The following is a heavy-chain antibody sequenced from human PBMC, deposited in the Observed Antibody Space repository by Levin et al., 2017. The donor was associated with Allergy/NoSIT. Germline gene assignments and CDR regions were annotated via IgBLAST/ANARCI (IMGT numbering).Heavy chain of an antibody. D-gene: IGHD3-16*01. CDR1: GYSFTSYW. Sequence: GESLKISCKGSGYSFTSYWIGWVRQMPGKGLEWMGIIYPGDSDTRYSPSFQGQVTISADKSISTAYLQWSSLKASDTAMYYCARLNGGYVWSSVDYYYMDVWGKGTTVTVSS. V-gene: IGHV5-51*01. CDR2: IYPGDSDT. CDR3: ARLNGGYVWSSVDYYYMDV. J-gene: IGHJ6*03.